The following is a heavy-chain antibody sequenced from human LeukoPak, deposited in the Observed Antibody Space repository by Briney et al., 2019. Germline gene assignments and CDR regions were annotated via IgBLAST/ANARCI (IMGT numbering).Heavy chain of an antibody. CDR3: ARDSPGYLAYDS. V-gene: IGHV3-7*04. Sequence: PGGSLRLSCAASGFSFSTYAMHWVRQAPGKGPEWVANIKEDGSATYYVDSVKGRFTISRDNAKKSLYLQMNSLRAEDTAVYYCARDSPGYLAYDSWGQGTLVTVSS. J-gene: IGHJ4*02. CDR2: IKEDGSAT. CDR1: GFSFSTYA. D-gene: IGHD1-1*01.